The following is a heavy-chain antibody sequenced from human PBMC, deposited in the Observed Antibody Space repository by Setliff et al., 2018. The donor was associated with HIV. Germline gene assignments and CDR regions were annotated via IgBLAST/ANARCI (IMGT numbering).Heavy chain of an antibody. J-gene: IGHJ4*01. V-gene: IGHV5-51*01. Sequence: GESLKISCKGSGYNFTSFWIAWVRQMPGKGLEWMGIIYPADSDTRYSPSFQGQVTISADKSISTAFLQWRSLKASDTAIYYCARLPSLLWFGELTYYFDYWGHGTLVTGS. CDR3: ARLPSLLWFGELTYYFDY. CDR2: IYPADSDT. D-gene: IGHD3-10*01. CDR1: GYNFTSFW.